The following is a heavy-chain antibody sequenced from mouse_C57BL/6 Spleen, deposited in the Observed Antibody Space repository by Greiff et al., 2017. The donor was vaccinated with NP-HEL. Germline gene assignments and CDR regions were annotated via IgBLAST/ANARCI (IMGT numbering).Heavy chain of an antibody. D-gene: IGHD2-4*01. Sequence: VHVKQSGPELVKPGASVKMSCKASGYTFTDYNMHWVKQSHGKSLEWIGYINPNNGGTSYNQKFKGKATLTVNKSSSTAYMELRSLTSEDSAVYYCARENYDYDGYAMDYWGQGTSVTVSS. CDR1: GYTFTDYN. J-gene: IGHJ4*01. V-gene: IGHV1-22*01. CDR2: INPNNGGT. CDR3: ARENYDYDGYAMDY.